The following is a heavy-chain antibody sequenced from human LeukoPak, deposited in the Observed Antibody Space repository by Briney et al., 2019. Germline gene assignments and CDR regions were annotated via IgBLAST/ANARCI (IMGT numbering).Heavy chain of an antibody. CDR2: IDHSGST. CDR1: GGSFSGYY. D-gene: IGHD1-1*01. J-gene: IGHJ6*02. V-gene: IGHV4-34*01. Sequence: PSETLSLTCAVYGGSFSGYYWSWIRQPPGKGLEWIGEIDHSGSTNYNPSLKSRVTISVDTSKNQFSLKLSSVTAADTAVYYCARFTFPRTKYYYYGMDVWGQGTTVTVSS. CDR3: ARFTFPRTKYYYYGMDV.